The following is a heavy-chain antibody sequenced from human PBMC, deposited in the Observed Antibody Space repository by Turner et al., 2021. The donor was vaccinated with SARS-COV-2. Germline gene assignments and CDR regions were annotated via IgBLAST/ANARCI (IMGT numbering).Heavy chain of an antibody. D-gene: IGHD3-22*01. J-gene: IGHJ4*02. Sequence: EVQLLESGGGLVQPGGSLRLSCAASGFTFINYAMSWVRQAPGKELEWVSAIRGGGGTTYPADSVKGRFTISRDNSMNTLFLQMNSLRAEDTAIYYCARDWRYYYDSSGYFDYWGQGTLVTVSS. CDR1: GFTFINYA. V-gene: IGHV3-23*01. CDR3: ARDWRYYYDSSGYFDY. CDR2: IRGGGGTT.